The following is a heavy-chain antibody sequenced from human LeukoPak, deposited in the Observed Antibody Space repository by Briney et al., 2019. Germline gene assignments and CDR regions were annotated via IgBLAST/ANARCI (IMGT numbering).Heavy chain of an antibody. Sequence: GGSLRLSCAASGFTFSSYSMNWVRQAPGKGLEWVSSISSSSSYIYYADSVKGRFTISRDNAKNSLYLQMNSLRAEDTAVYYCARDSGSYYADGGSELDYWGQGTLVTVSS. D-gene: IGHD1-26*01. CDR1: GFTFSSYS. V-gene: IGHV3-21*01. CDR3: ARDSGSYYADGGSELDY. J-gene: IGHJ4*02. CDR2: ISSSSSYI.